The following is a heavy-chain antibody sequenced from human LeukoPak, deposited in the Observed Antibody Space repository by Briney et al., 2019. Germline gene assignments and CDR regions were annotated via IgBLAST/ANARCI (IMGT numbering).Heavy chain of an antibody. J-gene: IGHJ3*02. CDR3: ARGLKDIVVVVAAFDI. V-gene: IGHV1-8*01. D-gene: IGHD2-15*01. Sequence: ASVKVSCKASGYTFTSYDINWVRQATGQGLEWMGWMNPNSGNTGYAQKFQGRVTMTRNTSISTAYMELSSLRSEDTAVYYCARGLKDIVVVVAAFDIWGQGTMVTVSS. CDR1: GYTFTSYD. CDR2: MNPNSGNT.